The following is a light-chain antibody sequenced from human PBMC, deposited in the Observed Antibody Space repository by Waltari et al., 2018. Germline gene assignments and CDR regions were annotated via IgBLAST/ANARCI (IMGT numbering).Light chain of an antibody. CDR1: NIRSKT. CDR3: QVWDSSGDHPV. V-gene: IGLV3-21*03. Sequence: SYVLTQPPSVSVAPAKTARISCAVQNIRSKTVHWYQQRPGQAPDLVIYDDTVRPSGIPDRISGSDTATLTIARVEAGDEADYYCQVWDSSGDHPVFGGGTRLTVL. J-gene: IGLJ2*01. CDR2: DDT.